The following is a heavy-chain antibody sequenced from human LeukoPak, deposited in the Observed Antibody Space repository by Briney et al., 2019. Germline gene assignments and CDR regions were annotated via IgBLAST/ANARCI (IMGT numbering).Heavy chain of an antibody. D-gene: IGHD6-19*01. CDR3: ARDSGSGWFYY. V-gene: IGHV4-59*01. Sequence: KSSETLSLTCTVSGGSISSYYWSWIRQPPGKGLEWIGYIYYSGSTNYNPSLKSRVTISVDTSKNQFSLKLSSVTAADTAVYYCARDSGSGWFYYWGQGTLVTVSS. CDR1: GGSISSYY. J-gene: IGHJ4*02. CDR2: IYYSGST.